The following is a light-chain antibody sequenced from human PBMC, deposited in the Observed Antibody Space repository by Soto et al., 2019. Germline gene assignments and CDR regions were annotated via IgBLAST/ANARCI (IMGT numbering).Light chain of an antibody. CDR1: QTLSSY. CDR2: DAS. Sequence: MVRPESPVPLSLSLVVQAPLACQASQTLSSYFAWNQQKPAQAPRLLIYDASNRATGIPARFSGSGSVTVFTSTISTLDPEDFSVYKYQRRRNGFGQGTKVDIK. V-gene: IGKV3-11*01. CDR3: QRRRNG. J-gene: IGKJ1*01.